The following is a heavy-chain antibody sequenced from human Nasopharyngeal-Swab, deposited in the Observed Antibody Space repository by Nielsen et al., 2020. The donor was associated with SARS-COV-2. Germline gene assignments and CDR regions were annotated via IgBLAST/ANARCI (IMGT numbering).Heavy chain of an antibody. J-gene: IGHJ1*01. Sequence: ASVKVSCKASGHTFTSYAMHWVRQAPGQRLEWMGWINAGNGNTKYSQKFQGRVTITRDTSASTAYMELSSLRSEDTAVYYCARDCGSSLEYFQHWGQGTLVTVSS. V-gene: IGHV1-3*01. D-gene: IGHD1-26*01. CDR3: ARDCGSSLEYFQH. CDR2: INAGNGNT. CDR1: GHTFTSYA.